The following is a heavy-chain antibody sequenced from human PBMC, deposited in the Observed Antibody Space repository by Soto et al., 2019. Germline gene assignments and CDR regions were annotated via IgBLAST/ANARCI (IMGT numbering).Heavy chain of an antibody. CDR2: IYFSGST. CDR3: ARLSGTRGLIDF. CDR1: GGSISSSSYY. J-gene: IGHJ4*02. Sequence: SETLSLTCAVSGGSISSSSYYWGWIRQPPGKGLEWIVSIYFSGSTYYNPSLKSRVTSSIDTSKNQFSLNLNSVTAADTAVYDCARLSGTRGLIDFCGQGTLVTVSS. V-gene: IGHV4-39*01. D-gene: IGHD3-10*01.